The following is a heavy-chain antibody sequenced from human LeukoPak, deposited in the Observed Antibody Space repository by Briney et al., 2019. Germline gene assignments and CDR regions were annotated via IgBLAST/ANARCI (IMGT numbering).Heavy chain of an antibody. CDR1: GGSFSGYY. CDR3: ARHITERGPTAPQDY. J-gene: IGHJ4*02. Sequence: SETLSLTCAVYGGSFSGYYWSWIRQPPGKGLEWIGEINHSGSTNYNPSLKSRVTISVDTSKNQFSLKLSSVTAADTAVYYCARHITERGPTAPQDYWGQGTLVTVSS. V-gene: IGHV4-34*01. CDR2: INHSGST. D-gene: IGHD3-10*01.